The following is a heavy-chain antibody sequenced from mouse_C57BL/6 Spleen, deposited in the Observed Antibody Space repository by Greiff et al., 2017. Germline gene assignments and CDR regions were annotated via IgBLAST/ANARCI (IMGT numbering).Heavy chain of an antibody. CDR2: IDPETGGT. D-gene: IGHD1-1*01. V-gene: IGHV1-15*01. CDR3: TIITHY. Sequence: QVQLKESGAELVRPGASVTLSCKASGYTFTDYEMHWVKQTPVHGLEWIGAIDPETGGTAYNQKVKGKAILTADKSSSTAYMELRSLTSEDSAVYYCTIITHYWGQGTSVTVSS. CDR1: GYTFTDYE. J-gene: IGHJ4*01.